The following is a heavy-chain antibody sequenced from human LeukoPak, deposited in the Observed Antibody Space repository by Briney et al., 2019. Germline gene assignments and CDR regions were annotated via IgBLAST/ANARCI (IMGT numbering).Heavy chain of an antibody. Sequence: GASVKVSCKASGGTFSRYAISWVRQAPGQGLEWMGRIIPIFGIANYAQKFQGRVTITADKSTSTAYMELSSLRSEDTAVYYCASASESFDYWGQGTLVTVSS. V-gene: IGHV1-69*04. J-gene: IGHJ4*02. CDR2: IIPIFGIA. CDR1: GGTFSRYA. CDR3: ASASESFDY.